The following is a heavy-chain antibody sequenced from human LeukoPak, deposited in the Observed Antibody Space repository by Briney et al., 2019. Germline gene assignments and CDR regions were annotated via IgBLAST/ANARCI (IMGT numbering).Heavy chain of an antibody. J-gene: IGHJ5*02. CDR1: GYTLTELS. CDR3: ARAGGWNSLDHTRCFDL. Sequence: ASAKVSCKVSGYTLTELSMHWVRQAPGKGLEWMGGFDPEDGETIYAQKFQGRVTMTEDTSTDTAHMELSSLRSEDTAVYYCARAGGWNSLDHTRCFDLWGQGTLVTVSS. V-gene: IGHV1-24*01. CDR2: FDPEDGET. D-gene: IGHD2-2*01.